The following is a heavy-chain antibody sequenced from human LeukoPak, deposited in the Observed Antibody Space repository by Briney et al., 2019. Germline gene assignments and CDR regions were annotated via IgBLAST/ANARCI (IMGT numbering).Heavy chain of an antibody. V-gene: IGHV1-8*01. Sequence: ASVKVFCKASGYTFHSYEINWVRQATGQGLEWMGWMNPNSGNTGYAKKFQGRVTMTRNTSISTAYMELSSLRSEDTAVYYCARGLVGATVDYWGQGTLVTVSS. CDR1: GYTFHSYE. CDR3: ARGLVGATVDY. D-gene: IGHD1-26*01. CDR2: MNPNSGNT. J-gene: IGHJ4*02.